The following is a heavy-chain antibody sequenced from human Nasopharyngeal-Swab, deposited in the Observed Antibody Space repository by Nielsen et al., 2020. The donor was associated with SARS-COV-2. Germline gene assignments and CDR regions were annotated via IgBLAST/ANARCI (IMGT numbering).Heavy chain of an antibody. D-gene: IGHD6-6*01. Sequence: SETLSLTCTVSGGSISSYYWSWIQQPPGKGLEWIGYIYYSGSTNYNPSLKSRVTISVDTSKNQFSLKLSSVTAADTAVYYCARGGIAARSFFDYWGQGTLVTVSS. CDR3: ARGGIAARSFFDY. J-gene: IGHJ4*02. V-gene: IGHV4-59*01. CDR2: IYYSGST. CDR1: GGSISSYY.